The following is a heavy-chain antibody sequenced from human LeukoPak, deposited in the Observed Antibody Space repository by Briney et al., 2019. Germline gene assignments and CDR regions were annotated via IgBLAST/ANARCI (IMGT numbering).Heavy chain of an antibody. Sequence: GASVKVSCMASGYTFTSYGISWVRQAPGQGLEWMGWISAYNGNTNYAQKLQGRATITTDTSTSTAYMDLRSLRSDNARVYYWATFVTAMVGYWGQGTLVTLSS. CDR1: GYTFTSYG. D-gene: IGHD5-18*01. J-gene: IGHJ4*02. V-gene: IGHV1-18*04. CDR3: ATFVTAMVGY. CDR2: ISAYNGNT.